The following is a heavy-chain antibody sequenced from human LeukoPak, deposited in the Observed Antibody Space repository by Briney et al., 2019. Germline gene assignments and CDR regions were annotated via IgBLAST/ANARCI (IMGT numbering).Heavy chain of an antibody. J-gene: IGHJ4*02. CDR2: ISGFGHST. Sequence: GGSLRLSCAASGGTISSYAMSWGRQAPGKGLEWFWAISGFGHSTYYAASAKGRIPISRANSKNTLYLQMKSLRAEGTAVYYCAREAFVGARGGFDYWGQGTLVTVSS. CDR1: GGTISSYA. V-gene: IGHV3-23*01. D-gene: IGHD1-26*01. CDR3: AREAFVGARGGFDY.